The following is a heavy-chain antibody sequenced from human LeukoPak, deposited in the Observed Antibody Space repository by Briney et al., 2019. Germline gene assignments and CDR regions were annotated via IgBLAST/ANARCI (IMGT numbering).Heavy chain of an antibody. CDR3: ATVSLPIFGVVITYFDY. Sequence: GASVKVSCKASGYTFTSYGISWVRQAPGQGLEWMGWISAYNGNTNYAQKLQGRVTMTTVTSTSTAYMELRSLRSDDTAVYYCATVSLPIFGVVITYFDYWGQGTLVTVSS. J-gene: IGHJ4*02. CDR2: ISAYNGNT. V-gene: IGHV1-18*01. CDR1: GYTFTSYG. D-gene: IGHD3-3*01.